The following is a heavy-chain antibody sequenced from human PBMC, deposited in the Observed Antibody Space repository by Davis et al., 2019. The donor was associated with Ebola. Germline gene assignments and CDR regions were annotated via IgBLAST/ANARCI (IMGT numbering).Heavy chain of an antibody. CDR3: ARGRRGYSAYATYFDY. D-gene: IGHD5-12*01. CDR2: VYHSGST. V-gene: IGHV4-38-2*02. CDR1: GYSISSGYY. J-gene: IGHJ4*02. Sequence: GSLRLSCTVSGYSISSGYYWGWIRQPPGKGLEWIGSVYHSGSTYYNPSLKSRVTISVDTSKNQFSLKLSSVTAADTAVYYCARGRRGYSAYATYFDYWGQGTLVTVSS.